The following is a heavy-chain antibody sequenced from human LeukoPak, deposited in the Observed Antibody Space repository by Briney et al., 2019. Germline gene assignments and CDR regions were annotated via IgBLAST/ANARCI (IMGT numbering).Heavy chain of an antibody. CDR3: ARGSGSYKDY. J-gene: IGHJ4*02. V-gene: IGHV4-59*01. CDR2: IYYSGST. Sequence: SETLSLTCAVSGCSISSYYWRWVRQPPGKGLEWIGYIYYSGSTNYNPSLKSRVTISVDTSKKQFSLKRSAVTAADSAVYYCARGSGSYKDYWGQGTLVTVSS. D-gene: IGHD1-26*01. CDR1: GCSISSYY.